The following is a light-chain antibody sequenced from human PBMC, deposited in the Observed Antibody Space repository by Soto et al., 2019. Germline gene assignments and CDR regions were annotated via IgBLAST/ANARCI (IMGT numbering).Light chain of an antibody. CDR3: CSFTSSTTYV. Sequence: QVVLPQPASVSVSLGQSITISCTGTSSDVGGYNYVSWCQQQPGKAPKLMISEVSNRPSGISSRFSGSKSGNTASLIIAGLQAEDEADYYCCSFTSSTTYVFGTGTKVTVL. V-gene: IGLV2-14*01. J-gene: IGLJ1*01. CDR2: EVS. CDR1: SSDVGGYNY.